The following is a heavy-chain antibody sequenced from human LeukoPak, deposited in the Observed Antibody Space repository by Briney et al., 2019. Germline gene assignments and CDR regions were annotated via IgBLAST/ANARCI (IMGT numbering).Heavy chain of an antibody. CDR1: GYSFIRNW. CDR3: ARLGTSATYFDF. Sequence: GESLKISCKGSGYSFIRNWIGWVRQMPGKGLEWMAIIYPGDPDTRYSPSFQGQVTISADKSISTAYLQWSSLTASDTAMYYCARLGTSATYFDFWGQGTLVTVSS. CDR2: IYPGDPDT. J-gene: IGHJ4*02. V-gene: IGHV5-51*01. D-gene: IGHD2-15*01.